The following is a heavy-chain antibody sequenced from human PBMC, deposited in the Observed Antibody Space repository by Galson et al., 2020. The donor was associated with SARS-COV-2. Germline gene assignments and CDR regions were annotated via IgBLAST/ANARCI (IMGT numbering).Heavy chain of an antibody. V-gene: IGHV4-59*08. CDR3: ARLESYDTRRWFDP. D-gene: IGHD3-9*01. CDR2: IYYSGST. Sequence: SETLSLTCTVSGGTISSYYWSWIRQPPGKGLEWIGYIYYSGSTNYHPSLKSRVTISVDTSKNQFSLKLSSVTAADTAVYYCARLESYDTRRWFDPCGQGTLVTVSS. J-gene: IGHJ5*02. CDR1: GGTISSYY.